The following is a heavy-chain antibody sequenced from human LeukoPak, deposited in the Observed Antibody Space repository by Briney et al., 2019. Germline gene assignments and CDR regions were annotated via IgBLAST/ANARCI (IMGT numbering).Heavy chain of an antibody. J-gene: IGHJ4*02. V-gene: IGHV1-58*01. Sequence: SVKVSCKASRFTFASSAVQWVRQARGQRLEWIGWIVVGSGNTNYAQKFQERVTITRDMSTSTAYMELSSLKSEDTAVYYCAAGDYYDSSGYYLPFDYWGQGTLVTVSS. CDR3: AAGDYYDSSGYYLPFDY. D-gene: IGHD3-22*01. CDR1: RFTFASSA. CDR2: IVVGSGNT.